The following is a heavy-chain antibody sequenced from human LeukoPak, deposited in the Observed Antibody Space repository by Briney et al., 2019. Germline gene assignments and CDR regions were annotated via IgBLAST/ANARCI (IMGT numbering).Heavy chain of an antibody. V-gene: IGHV1-2*02. Sequence: ASVKVSCKASGYTFTGYYMHWVRQAPGQGLEWMGWINPNSGGTNYAQKFQGRVTMTRDTSISTAYMELSRLRSDDTAVYYCARTRILYRGGYYFDYWGQGTLVTVSS. CDR2: INPNSGGT. CDR1: GYTFTGYY. CDR3: ARTRILYRGGYYFDY. D-gene: IGHD2-8*01. J-gene: IGHJ4*02.